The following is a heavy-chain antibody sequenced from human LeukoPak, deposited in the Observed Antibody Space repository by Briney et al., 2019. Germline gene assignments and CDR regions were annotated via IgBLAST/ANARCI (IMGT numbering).Heavy chain of an antibody. CDR3: AKPISGGLAVTADWFHP. CDR2: INANSGTT. Sequence: GGSLRLSCTASGFAFSVYAMSWLRQPPGKGLEWVSTINANSGTTSYAASVRGRFTISRDNSKNSLYLQLNTLRADDTATYYCAKPISGGLAVTADWFHPWGQGTLVVVSS. CDR1: GFAFSVYA. V-gene: IGHV3-23*01. J-gene: IGHJ5*01. D-gene: IGHD6-19*01.